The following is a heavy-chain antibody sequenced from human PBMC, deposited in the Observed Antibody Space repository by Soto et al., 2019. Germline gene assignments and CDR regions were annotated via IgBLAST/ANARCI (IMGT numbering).Heavy chain of an antibody. CDR2: IYYSGSV. Sequence: SETLSLTCAVSSDSISRSHWLTWVRQSPGKGLEWLGDIYYSGSVYYNPSLRSRISISMDKSNNQFSLNLSSVTAADTAVYYCARGSIVTHYYYNHMDVWGKGTPVTVSS. D-gene: IGHD3-9*01. CDR3: ARGSIVTHYYYNHMDV. CDR1: SDSISRSHW. J-gene: IGHJ6*03. V-gene: IGHV4-4*02.